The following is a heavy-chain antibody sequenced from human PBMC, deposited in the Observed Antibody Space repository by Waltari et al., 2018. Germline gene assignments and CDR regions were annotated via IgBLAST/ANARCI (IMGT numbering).Heavy chain of an antibody. CDR1: GFPFSSYG. CDR2: ISYDGSNK. Sequence: QVQLVESGGGVVQPGRSLRLSCAASGFPFSSYGMHWARQAPGKGLEWVAVISYDGSNKYYADSVKGRFTISRDNSKNTLYLQMNSLRAEDTAVYYCAKDIIVGATTEAFDIWGQGTMVTVSS. CDR3: AKDIIVGATTEAFDI. D-gene: IGHD1-26*01. J-gene: IGHJ3*02. V-gene: IGHV3-30*18.